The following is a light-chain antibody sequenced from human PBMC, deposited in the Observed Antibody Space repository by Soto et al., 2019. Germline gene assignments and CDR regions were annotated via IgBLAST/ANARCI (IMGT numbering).Light chain of an antibody. J-gene: IGKJ5*01. Sequence: GDRLTITCRASQSIRRWLAWYQQKTGKAPKLLIYDASTLESGVPSRFSGSGYGTDFTLTISSLQPEDFATYYCQQSYSSPSTFGQGTRLEIK. CDR2: DAS. CDR1: QSIRRW. CDR3: QQSYSSPST. V-gene: IGKV1-39*01.